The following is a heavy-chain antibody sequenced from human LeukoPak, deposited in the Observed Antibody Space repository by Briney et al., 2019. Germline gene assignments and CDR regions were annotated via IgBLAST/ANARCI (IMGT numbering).Heavy chain of an antibody. J-gene: IGHJ6*03. D-gene: IGHD1-26*01. CDR3: ARDPYSGNYGNYYYYYMDV. CDR2: INWNGGST. V-gene: IGHV3-20*04. CDR1: GFTFDDYG. Sequence: PGGSLRLSCAASGFTFDDYGMSWVRQAPGKGLEWVSGINWNGGSTGYADSVKGRFTISRDNAKNSLYLQMNSLGHEDTAVYYCARDPYSGNYGNYYYYYMDVWGKGTTVTISS.